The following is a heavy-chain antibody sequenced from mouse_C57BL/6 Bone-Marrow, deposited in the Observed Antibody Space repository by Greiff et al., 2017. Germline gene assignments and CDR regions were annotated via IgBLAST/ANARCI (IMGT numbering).Heavy chain of an antibody. CDR1: GYTFTSYW. CDR2: LAPSDSYT. D-gene: IGHD3-2*02. CDR3: AREGSSGEDMAYYAMDY. Sequence: QVPLKQPGAELVMPGASVKLSCKASGYTFTSYWMHWVKQRPGQGLEWIGELAPSDSYTTYNQKFKGKSTLTVDKSYSTADMQLSSLTSEDSAVYYGAREGSSGEDMAYYAMDYWGQGTSGTVSS. J-gene: IGHJ4*01. V-gene: IGHV1-69*01.